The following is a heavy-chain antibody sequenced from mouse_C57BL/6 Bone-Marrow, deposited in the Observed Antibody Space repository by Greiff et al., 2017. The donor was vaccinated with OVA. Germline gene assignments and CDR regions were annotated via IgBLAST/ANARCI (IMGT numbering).Heavy chain of an antibody. CDR2: ISSGGDYI. CDR3: TREFTSVFDY. CDR1: GFTFSSYA. D-gene: IGHD1-1*01. V-gene: IGHV5-9-1*02. J-gene: IGHJ2*01. Sequence: EVMLVESGEGLVKPGGSLKLSCAASGFTFSSYAMSWVRQTPEKRLEWVAYISSGGDYIYYADTVKGRFTISRDNARNTLYLQMSRLKSEDTAMYYCTREFTSVFDYWGQGTTLTVSS.